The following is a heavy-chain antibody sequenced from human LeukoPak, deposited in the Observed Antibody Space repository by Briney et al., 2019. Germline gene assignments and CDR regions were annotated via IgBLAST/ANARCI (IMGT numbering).Heavy chain of an antibody. Sequence: SETLSLTCTVSGGSISSGDYYWSWIRQPPGKGLEWIGYIYYSGSTYYNPSLKSRVTISVDTSKNQFSLKLSSVTAADTAVYYCARSRGSGWSEDYFDYWGQGTLVTVSS. CDR2: IYYSGST. D-gene: IGHD6-19*01. V-gene: IGHV4-30-4*02. CDR1: GGSISSGDYY. J-gene: IGHJ4*02. CDR3: ARSRGSGWSEDYFDY.